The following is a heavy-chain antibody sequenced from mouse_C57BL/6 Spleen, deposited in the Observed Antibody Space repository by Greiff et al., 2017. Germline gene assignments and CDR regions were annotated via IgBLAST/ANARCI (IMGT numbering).Heavy chain of an antibody. D-gene: IGHD1-1*01. Sequence: EVQLQESGPGLVKPSQSLSLTCSVTGYSITSGYYWNWIRQFPGNKLEWMGYISYDGSNNYNPSLKNRISITRDTSKNQFFLKLNSVTTEDTATYYCAREGYYGTWFAYWGQGTLVTVSA. CDR3: AREGYYGTWFAY. V-gene: IGHV3-6*01. CDR2: ISYDGSN. J-gene: IGHJ3*01. CDR1: GYSITSGYY.